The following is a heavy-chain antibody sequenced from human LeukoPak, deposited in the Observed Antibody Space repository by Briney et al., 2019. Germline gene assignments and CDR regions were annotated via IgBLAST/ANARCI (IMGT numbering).Heavy chain of an antibody. J-gene: IGHJ5*02. CDR2: IYSGGST. CDR1: GFTVSSNY. Sequence: PGGSLGLSCAASGFTVSSNYMSWVRQAPGKGLEWVSVIYSGGSTYYADSVKGRFTISRDNSKNTLYLQMNSLRAEDTAVYYCARGGRYFDWLLSGSGWFDPWGQGTLVTVSS. D-gene: IGHD3-9*01. V-gene: IGHV3-53*01. CDR3: ARGGRYFDWLLSGSGWFDP.